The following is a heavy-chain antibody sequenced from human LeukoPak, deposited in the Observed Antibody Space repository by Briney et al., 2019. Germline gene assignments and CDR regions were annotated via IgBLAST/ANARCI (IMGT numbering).Heavy chain of an antibody. J-gene: IGHJ4*02. CDR3: ALGYDYSYFDY. CDR2: IIPIFGTA. Sequence: SVKVSCKASGGTFSSYAISWVRQAPGQGREWMGGIIPIFGTANYAQKFQGRVTITTDESTSTAYMELSSLRPEDTVVYYCALGYDYSYFDYWGQGTLVTVSS. D-gene: IGHD5-12*01. V-gene: IGHV1-69*05. CDR1: GGTFSSYA.